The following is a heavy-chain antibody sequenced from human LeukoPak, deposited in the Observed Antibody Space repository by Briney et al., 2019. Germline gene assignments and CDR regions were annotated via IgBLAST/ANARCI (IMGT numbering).Heavy chain of an antibody. D-gene: IGHD3-22*01. Sequence: PSETLSLTCTVSGGSISSYYWSWIRQPPGKGLEWMGYIYYSGSTNYNPSLKSRVTISVDTSKNQFSLKLSSVTAADTAVYYCAKGPRYYYDSSGYYQYNWFDPWGQGTLVTVSS. V-gene: IGHV4-59*01. CDR3: AKGPRYYYDSSGYYQYNWFDP. J-gene: IGHJ5*02. CDR1: GGSISSYY. CDR2: IYYSGST.